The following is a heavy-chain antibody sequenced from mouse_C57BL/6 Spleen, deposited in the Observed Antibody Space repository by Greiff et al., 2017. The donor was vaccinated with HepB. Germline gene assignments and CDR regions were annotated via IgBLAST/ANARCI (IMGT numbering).Heavy chain of an antibody. D-gene: IGHD2-4*01. V-gene: IGHV5-4*01. CDR1: GFTFSSYA. J-gene: IGHJ3*01. Sequence: EVMLVESGGGLVKPGGSLKLSCAASGFTFSSYAMSWVRQTPEKRLEWVATISDGGSYTYYPDNVKGRFTISRDNAKNNLYLQMSHLKSEDTAMYDGAREGGLYYDYEGWFAYWGQGTLVTVSA. CDR2: ISDGGSYT. CDR3: AREGGLYYDYEGWFAY.